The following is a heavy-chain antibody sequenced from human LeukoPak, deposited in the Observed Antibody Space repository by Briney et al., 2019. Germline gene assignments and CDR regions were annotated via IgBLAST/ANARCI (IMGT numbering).Heavy chain of an antibody. CDR2: INGDGTTT. J-gene: IGHJ3*02. V-gene: IGHV3-74*01. D-gene: IGHD3-10*01. Sequence: PGGSLRLSCAASGFTFSNYWMHWVRQTPGKGLVWVSRINGDGTTTRYADSVKGRFTISRDNAKNTLYLQMNGLRAEDTAVYYCAKLPSYYYGSGSFVDAFDIWGQGTMVTVSS. CDR3: AKLPSYYYGSGSFVDAFDI. CDR1: GFTFSNYW.